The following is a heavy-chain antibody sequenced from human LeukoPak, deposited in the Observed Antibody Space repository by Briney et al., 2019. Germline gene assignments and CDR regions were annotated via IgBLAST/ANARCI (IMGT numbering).Heavy chain of an antibody. Sequence: QAGGSLRLSCVASGFTCSRCGMFWVRQAPGKGLEWVAYIRTDRSDEHYADSVKGRFTISRDNSKNTHYLQMNSLRLEDTAVYYCAKEFAGTLGFWGQGTLVTVSS. CDR3: AKEFAGTLGF. J-gene: IGHJ4*02. D-gene: IGHD6-13*01. CDR1: GFTCSRCG. V-gene: IGHV3-30*02. CDR2: IRTDRSDE.